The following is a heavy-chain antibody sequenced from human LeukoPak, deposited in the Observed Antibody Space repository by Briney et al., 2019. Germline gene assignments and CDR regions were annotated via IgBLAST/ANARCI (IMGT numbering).Heavy chain of an antibody. CDR1: GGSFSGYY. V-gene: IGHV4-34*01. Sequence: SETLSLTCAVYGGSFSGYYWSWIRQPPGKGLEWIGEINHSGSTNYNPSLKSRVTISVDTSKNQFSLKLSSVTAADTAVYYCARGRGYSGTGDYWGQGTLDTVSS. J-gene: IGHJ4*02. CDR2: INHSGST. D-gene: IGHD5-12*01. CDR3: ARGRGYSGTGDY.